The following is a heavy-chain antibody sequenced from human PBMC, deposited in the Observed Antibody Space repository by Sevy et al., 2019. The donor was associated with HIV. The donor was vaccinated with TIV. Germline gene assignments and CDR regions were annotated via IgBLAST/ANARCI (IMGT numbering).Heavy chain of an antibody. CDR1: GFTFSAYA. CDR2: ISSGSRSI. D-gene: IGHD5-18*01. CDR3: ARDSAETAALDF. J-gene: IGHJ4*02. Sequence: GGSLRLSCAASGFTFSAYAMAWVRRAPGKGLEWVSYISSGSRSIYYADSVKGRFTISRDNAKNLLYMHMNSLRDEDTAVYFCARDSAETAALDFWGQGTLVTVSS. V-gene: IGHV3-48*02.